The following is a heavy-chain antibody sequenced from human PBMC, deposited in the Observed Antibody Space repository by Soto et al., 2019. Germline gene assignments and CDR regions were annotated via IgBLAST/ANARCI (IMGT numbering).Heavy chain of an antibody. V-gene: IGHV3-23*01. J-gene: IGHJ4*02. CDR2: ISGGGSNT. CDR1: GFPFSSYV. CDR3: AKDSNKYSSSLRGRYFDY. D-gene: IGHD4-4*01. Sequence: GSLRLSCAASGFPFSSYVMSWVRQAPGKGLEWVSGISGGGSNTFYADYVKGRFTISRDNSKNTLLLQMNSLGAEDTAVYYCAKDSNKYSSSLRGRYFDYWGQGIGVTVSS.